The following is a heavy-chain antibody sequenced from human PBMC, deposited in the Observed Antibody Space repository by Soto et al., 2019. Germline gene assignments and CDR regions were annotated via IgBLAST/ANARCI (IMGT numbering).Heavy chain of an antibody. CDR2: MKPTSGNT. CDR1: GYTFSSYD. D-gene: IGHD2-8*01. CDR3: VRAGYCPNGVCYFGAFDY. V-gene: IGHV1-8*01. J-gene: IGHJ4*02. Sequence: QVQLVQSGAEVKKPGASVKVSCKASGYTFSSYDINWVRQATGQGLEWMGWMKPTSGNTGYVQKFQGRVTMTRDTSISTAYLELSSLRSEDTAVYYCVRAGYCPNGVCYFGAFDYWGQGTLVTVSS.